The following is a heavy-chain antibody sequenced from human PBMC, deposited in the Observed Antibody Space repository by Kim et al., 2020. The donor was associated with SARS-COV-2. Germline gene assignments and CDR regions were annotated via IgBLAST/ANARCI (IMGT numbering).Heavy chain of an antibody. V-gene: IGHV1-46*01. J-gene: IGHJ3*02. D-gene: IGHD3-16*02. CDR3: ARHYLRLWGSYRYGAFDI. Sequence: ASVKVSCKASGYTFTNYYLHWVRQAPGQGLEWMGKINPSGGSTSYAQKFQGRVTMTRDTSTSTVYLELNSLRSEDTAVYYCARHYLRLWGSYRYGAFDIW. CDR2: INPSGGST. CDR1: GYTFTNYY.